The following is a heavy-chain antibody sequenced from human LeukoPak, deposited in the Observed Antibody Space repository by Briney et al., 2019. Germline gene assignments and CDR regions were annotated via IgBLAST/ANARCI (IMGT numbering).Heavy chain of an antibody. CDR1: GFTFSRYW. CDR2: IQQDGREK. D-gene: IGHD2-15*01. J-gene: IGHJ4*02. CDR3: ARDVSDENDSASRIHLDY. V-gene: IGHV3-7*01. Sequence: PGGSLRLPCAASGFTFSRYWLTWARQAPGKGLEGVANIQQDGREKHYVDSVKGRFTISRDNAKNSLYLQMNSLRAENTATYYGARDVSDENDSASRIHLDYWGQGTLVTVSS.